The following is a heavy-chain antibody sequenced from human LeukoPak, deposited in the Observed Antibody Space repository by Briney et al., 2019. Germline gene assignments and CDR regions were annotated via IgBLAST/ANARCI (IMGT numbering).Heavy chain of an antibody. CDR2: IIPIFGTA. CDR3: AKGFWNWFDP. V-gene: IGHV1-69*05. J-gene: IGHJ5*02. D-gene: IGHD3-3*01. CDR1: GGTFSSYA. Sequence: GSSVKVSCKASGGTFSSYAISWVRQAPGQGLEWMGRIIPIFGTANYAQKFQGRVTITTDESTSTAYMELSSLRSEDTAVYYCAKGFWNWFDPWGQGTLVTVSS.